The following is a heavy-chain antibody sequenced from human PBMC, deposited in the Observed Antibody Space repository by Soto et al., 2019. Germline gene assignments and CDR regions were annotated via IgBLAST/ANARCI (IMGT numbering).Heavy chain of an antibody. CDR1: GYTFTSYY. J-gene: IGHJ4*02. D-gene: IGHD4-17*01. CDR3: ARTTTVTTHYRGLDY. CDR2: INPSGGST. V-gene: IGHV1-46*03. Sequence: QVQLVQSGAEVEKPGASVKVSCKASGYTFTSYYMHWVRQAPGQGLEWMGIINPSGGSTSYAQKFQGRVTMTRDTSTSTVYMELSSLRSEDTAVYYCARTTTVTTHYRGLDYWGQGTLVTVSS.